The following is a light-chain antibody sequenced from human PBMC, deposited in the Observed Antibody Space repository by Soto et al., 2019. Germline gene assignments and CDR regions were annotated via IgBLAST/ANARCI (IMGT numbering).Light chain of an antibody. J-gene: IGKJ4*01. CDR3: QQSDHVPF. CDR2: DAS. CDR1: QDMKNY. V-gene: IGKV1-33*01. Sequence: DIQMTQSPSSLSASVGERVTITCRASQDMKNYLNWYQHKPGKAPKLLIYDASFLETGVPPRFSGSGSGTDFTFTITSLQPEDIATYYCQQSDHVPFFGGGTKVEIK.